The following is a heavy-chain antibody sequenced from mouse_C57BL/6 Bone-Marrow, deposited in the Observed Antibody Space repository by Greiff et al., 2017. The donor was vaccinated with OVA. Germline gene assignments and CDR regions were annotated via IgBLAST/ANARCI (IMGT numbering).Heavy chain of an antibody. CDR1: GFTFSSYG. J-gene: IGHJ1*03. D-gene: IGHD1-1*01. Sequence: EVQRVESGGDLVKPGGSLKLSCAASGFTFSSYGMSWVRQTPDKRLEWVATISSGGSYTYYPDSVKGRFTISRDNAKNTLYLQMSSLKSEDTAMYYCARRSSTVVADYFDVWGTGTTVTVSS. CDR2: ISSGGSYT. V-gene: IGHV5-6*01. CDR3: ARRSSTVVADYFDV.